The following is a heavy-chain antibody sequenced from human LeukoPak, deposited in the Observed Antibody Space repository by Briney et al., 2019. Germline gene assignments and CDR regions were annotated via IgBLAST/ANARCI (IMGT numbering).Heavy chain of an antibody. CDR2: ISSSGSAI. J-gene: IGHJ4*02. CDR3: ARKYCSSISCLFDY. D-gene: IGHD2-2*01. CDR1: GFTFSSYE. Sequence: GGSLRLSCAASGFTFSSYEMNWVRQAPGKGLEWVSYISSSGSAIYYAASVKGRFTISRDNAKNSLYLQMNSLRAEDTAVYYCARKYCSSISCLFDYWGQGTLVTVSS. V-gene: IGHV3-48*03.